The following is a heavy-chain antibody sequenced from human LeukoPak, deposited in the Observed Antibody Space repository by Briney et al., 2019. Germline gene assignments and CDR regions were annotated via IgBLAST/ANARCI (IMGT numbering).Heavy chain of an antibody. D-gene: IGHD6-13*01. Sequence: SETLSLTCAVYGGSFSGYYWSWIRQPPGKGLEWIGEINHSGSTNYNPSLKSRVTISVDTSKNQFSLKLSSVTAADTAVYYCARSIAAAESFDCWGQGTLVTVSS. CDR3: ARSIAAAESFDC. J-gene: IGHJ4*02. CDR1: GGSFSGYY. CDR2: INHSGST. V-gene: IGHV4-34*01.